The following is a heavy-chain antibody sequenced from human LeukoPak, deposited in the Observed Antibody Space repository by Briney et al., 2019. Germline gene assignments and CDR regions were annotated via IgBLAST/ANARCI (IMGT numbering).Heavy chain of an antibody. V-gene: IGHV4-34*01. J-gene: IGHJ4*02. D-gene: IGHD4-11*01. CDR3: ARAGRYSKGSWDY. CDR1: GGSFSGYY. CDR2: INHSGST. Sequence: SETLSLTCAVYGGSFSGYYWSWIRQPPGKGLEWIGEINHSGSTNYNPSLKSRVTISVDTSKSQFSLKLSSVTAADTAVYYCARAGRYSKGSWDYWGQGTLVTVSS.